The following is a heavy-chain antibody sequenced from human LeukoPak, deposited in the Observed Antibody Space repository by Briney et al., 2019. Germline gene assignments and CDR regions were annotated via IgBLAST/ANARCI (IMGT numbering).Heavy chain of an antibody. D-gene: IGHD4-23*01. Sequence: ASLKVSCKASGYTFTGYYMHWVRQAPGQGLEWMGIINPSGGSTSYAQKFQGRVTMTRDTSTSTVYMELSSLRSEDTAVYYCARVKGYGGPEALFDYWGQGTLVTVSS. CDR1: GYTFTGYY. V-gene: IGHV1-46*01. CDR2: INPSGGST. CDR3: ARVKGYGGPEALFDY. J-gene: IGHJ4*02.